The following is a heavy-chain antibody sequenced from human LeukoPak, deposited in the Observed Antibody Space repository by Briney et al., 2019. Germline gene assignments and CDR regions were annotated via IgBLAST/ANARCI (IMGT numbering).Heavy chain of an antibody. Sequence: SETLSLTCTVSADSISSYYWGWVRQPAGRGLEWIGRIYTTGRADYDPSLQSRVTMSVDTSQKQFSLNLRSMTAADTAFYFCARHGYTASHFFLDYWSQGTLVTVSS. V-gene: IGHV4-4*07. J-gene: IGHJ4*02. D-gene: IGHD5-18*01. CDR3: ARHGYTASHFFLDY. CDR1: ADSISSYY. CDR2: IYTTGRA.